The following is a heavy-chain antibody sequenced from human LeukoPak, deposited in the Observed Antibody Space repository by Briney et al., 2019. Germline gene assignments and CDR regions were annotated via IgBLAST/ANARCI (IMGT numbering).Heavy chain of an antibody. CDR3: ARDHDSSGYYLAYYFDY. CDR1: GGSISSYY. CDR2: IYYSGST. D-gene: IGHD3-22*01. J-gene: IGHJ4*02. Sequence: PSETLSLTRTVSGGSISSYYWSWIRQPPGKGLEWIGYIYYSGSTNYNPSLKSRVTISVDTSKNQFSLKLSSVTAADTAVYYCARDHDSSGYYLAYYFDYWGQGTLVTVSS. V-gene: IGHV4-59*01.